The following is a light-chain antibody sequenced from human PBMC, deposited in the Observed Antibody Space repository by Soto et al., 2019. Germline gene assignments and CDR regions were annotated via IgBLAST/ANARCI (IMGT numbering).Light chain of an antibody. J-gene: IGKJ1*01. CDR2: AAS. Sequence: DIRMTQTPFSLSASVGDRVTITCRASQSISSYLSWYQQKPGKAPNLLIYAASSLQSGVPSRFSGSGSGTEFTLTISSLQPDDFATYYCQQYNSYSGTFGQGTKVDI. CDR1: QSISSY. CDR3: QQYNSYSGT. V-gene: IGKV1-17*01.